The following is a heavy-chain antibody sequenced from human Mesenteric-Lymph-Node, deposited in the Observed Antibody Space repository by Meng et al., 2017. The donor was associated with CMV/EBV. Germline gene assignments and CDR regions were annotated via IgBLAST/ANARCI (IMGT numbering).Heavy chain of an antibody. CDR1: GGSISSRSYY. J-gene: IGHJ4*02. Sequence: QLQLQESGPGLVKPSETLSLTCTVSGGSISSRSYYWGGIRQPPGKGLEWIGSIYYSGSTYYNPSLKSRVTISVDTSKNQFSLKLSSVTAADKAVYYCARDGDYYDSSGYNPFDYWGQGTLVTVSS. D-gene: IGHD3-22*01. CDR2: IYYSGST. V-gene: IGHV4-39*07. CDR3: ARDGDYYDSSGYNPFDY.